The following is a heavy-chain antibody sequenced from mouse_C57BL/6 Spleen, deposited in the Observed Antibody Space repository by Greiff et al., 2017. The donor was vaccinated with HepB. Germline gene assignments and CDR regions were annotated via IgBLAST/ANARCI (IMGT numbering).Heavy chain of an antibody. J-gene: IGHJ2*01. CDR1: GYSITSGYD. CDR3: ARGGTAQATYYFDY. D-gene: IGHD3-2*02. Sequence: EVKLMESGPGMVKPSQSLSLTCTVTGYSITSGYDWHWIRHFPGNKLEWMGYISYSGSTNYNPSLKSRISITHDTSKNHFFLKLNSVTTEDTATYYCARGGTAQATYYFDYWGQGTTLTVSS. V-gene: IGHV3-1*01. CDR2: ISYSGST.